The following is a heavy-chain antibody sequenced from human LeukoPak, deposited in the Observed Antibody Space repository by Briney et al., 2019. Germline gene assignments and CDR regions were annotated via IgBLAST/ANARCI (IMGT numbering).Heavy chain of an antibody. V-gene: IGHV3-23*01. D-gene: IGHD3-10*01. J-gene: IGHJ4*02. CDR2: ISGSGGST. CDR1: GFTFSSSW. CDR3: AKDRPTTTMIRESDY. Sequence: GGSLRLSCAASGFTFSSSWMSWVRQAPGKGLEWVSAISGSGGSTYYADSVKGRFTISRDNSKNTLYLEMNSLRAEDTAVYYCAKDRPTTTMIRESDYWGQGTLVTVSS.